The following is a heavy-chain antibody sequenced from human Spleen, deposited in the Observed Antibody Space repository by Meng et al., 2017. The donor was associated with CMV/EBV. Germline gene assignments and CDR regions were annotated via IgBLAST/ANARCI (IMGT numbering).Heavy chain of an antibody. CDR2: IVPMLNIT. Sequence: SVQVSCKASVGTFSIYTRTWVRQAPGQGLEGMGRIVPMLNITNYAQEFQGKVTITEDKSTSTAYMEMSSLRSEDTAVYYCARLTIFELGYDVFDIWGQGTLVTVSS. J-gene: IGHJ3*02. D-gene: IGHD3-3*01. V-gene: IGHV1-69*02. CDR1: VGTFSIYT. CDR3: ARLTIFELGYDVFDI.